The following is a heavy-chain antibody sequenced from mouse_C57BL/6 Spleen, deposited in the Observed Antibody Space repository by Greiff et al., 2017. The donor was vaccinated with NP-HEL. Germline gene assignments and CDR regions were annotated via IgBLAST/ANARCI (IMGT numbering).Heavy chain of an antibody. D-gene: IGHD1-1*01. CDR1: GYSFTSYY. CDR2: IYPGSGNT. Sequence: VQLQQSGPELVKPGASVKISCKASGYSFTSYYIHWVKQRPGRGLEWIGWIYPGSGNTKYNEKFKGKATLTADTSSSTAYMQLSSLTSEDSAVYYCARVFGNYYGSSYEDAMDYWGQGTSVTVSS. V-gene: IGHV1-66*01. J-gene: IGHJ4*01. CDR3: ARVFGNYYGSSYEDAMDY.